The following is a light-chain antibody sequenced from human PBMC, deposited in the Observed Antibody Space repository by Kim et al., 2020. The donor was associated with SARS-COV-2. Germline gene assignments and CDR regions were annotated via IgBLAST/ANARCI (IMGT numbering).Light chain of an antibody. Sequence: VAPGETATITCGGDNIGRKSVHWYQQTPGQAPVLVINYDNDRPSGIPERFSGSNSGNTATLTISRVEAGDEADYHCQVWDSSSDHVVFGGGTKLTVL. J-gene: IGLJ2*01. CDR1: NIGRKS. CDR2: YDN. V-gene: IGLV3-21*01. CDR3: QVWDSSSDHVV.